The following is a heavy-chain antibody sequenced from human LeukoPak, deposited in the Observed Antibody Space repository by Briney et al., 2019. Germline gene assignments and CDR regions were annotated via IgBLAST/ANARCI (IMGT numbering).Heavy chain of an antibody. D-gene: IGHD3-10*01. Sequence: SETLSLTCAVYGGSFRGYYWSWIRQPPGKGLEWIGEINHSGSTNYNPSLKSRVTISVDTSMNHFSLKLSSVTAADTAVYYCARAGVRGAYLLDYWGQGTLVTVSS. V-gene: IGHV4-34*01. CDR2: INHSGST. J-gene: IGHJ4*02. CDR1: GGSFRGYY. CDR3: ARAGVRGAYLLDY.